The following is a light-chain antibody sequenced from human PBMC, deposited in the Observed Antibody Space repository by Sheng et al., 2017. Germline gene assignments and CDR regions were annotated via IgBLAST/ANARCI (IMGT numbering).Light chain of an antibody. V-gene: IGKV3-20*01. CDR3: QQYGSSPPYT. CDR2: DAS. J-gene: IGKJ2*01. Sequence: EIVMTQSPGTLSLSPGERATLSCRASQGVSGNYLAWYQQKPGQSPRLLIYDASSRATGIPDRFSGSGSGTDFTLTIARLEPEDFAVYYCQQYGSSPPYTFGQGTKVEIK. CDR1: QGVSGNY.